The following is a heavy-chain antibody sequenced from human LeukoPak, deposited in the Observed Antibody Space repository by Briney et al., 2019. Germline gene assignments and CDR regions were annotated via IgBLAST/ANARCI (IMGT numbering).Heavy chain of an antibody. J-gene: IGHJ3*02. Sequence: ASVKVSCKASGGTFSSYAISWVRQAPGQGLEWMGGIIPIFGTANYAQKFQGRVTITADESTSTAYMELSSLRSEDTAVYYCAFLVPAAIRAFDIWGQGTMVTVSS. CDR3: AFLVPAAIRAFDI. CDR1: GGTFSSYA. CDR2: IIPIFGTA. V-gene: IGHV1-69*13. D-gene: IGHD2-2*01.